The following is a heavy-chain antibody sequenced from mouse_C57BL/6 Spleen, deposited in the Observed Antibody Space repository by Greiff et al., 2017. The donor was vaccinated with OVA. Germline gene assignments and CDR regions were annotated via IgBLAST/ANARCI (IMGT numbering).Heavy chain of an antibody. CDR1: GFTFSDYY. Sequence: EVMLVESGGGLVQPGGSLKLSCAASGFTFSDYYMYWVRQTPEQRLEWVAYISNGGGSTYYPDTVQGRFTISRDNAKNTLYLQMSRLKSEDTAMYYCARRSLLSGYFDVWGTGTTVTVSS. CDR3: ARRSLLSGYFDV. J-gene: IGHJ1*03. V-gene: IGHV5-12*01. D-gene: IGHD2-1*01. CDR2: ISNGGGST.